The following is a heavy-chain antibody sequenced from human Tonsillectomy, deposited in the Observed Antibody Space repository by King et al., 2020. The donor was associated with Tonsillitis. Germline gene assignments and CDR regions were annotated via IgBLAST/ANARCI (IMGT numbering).Heavy chain of an antibody. J-gene: IGHJ1*01. D-gene: IGHD6-13*01. Sequence: VQLVESGGGLVQPGGSLKLSCAASGFTFSVSAMHWVRQASGKGLEWVGRIRSKAKTYATAYAASVKGRFTISRDDSKNTAYLQMNSLKTEDTAVYYCTRAAPAGPEAEYFQHWGQGTLVTVSS. CDR2: IRSKAKTYAT. V-gene: IGHV3-73*02. CDR3: TRAAPAGPEAEYFQH. CDR1: GFTFSVSA.